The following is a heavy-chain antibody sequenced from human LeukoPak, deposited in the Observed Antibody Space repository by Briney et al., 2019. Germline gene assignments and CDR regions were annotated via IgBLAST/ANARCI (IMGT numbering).Heavy chain of an antibody. J-gene: IGHJ4*02. CDR1: GFTFSSFG. D-gene: IGHD4-17*01. Sequence: GGSLRLSCEASGFTFSSFGMSWVRQAPGKGLEWVSAISGSGGSTYYADSVKGRFTISRDNSKNTLYLQMNSLRAEDTAVYYCAKVRRTNYGDYGYWGQGTLVTVSS. CDR3: AKVRRTNYGDYGY. V-gene: IGHV3-23*01. CDR2: ISGSGGST.